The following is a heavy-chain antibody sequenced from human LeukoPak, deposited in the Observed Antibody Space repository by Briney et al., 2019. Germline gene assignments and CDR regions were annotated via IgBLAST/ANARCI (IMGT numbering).Heavy chain of an antibody. V-gene: IGHV1-69*05. CDR2: IIPIFGTA. CDR1: GGTFSSYA. Sequence: SVKVSCKASGGTFSSYAISWVRQAPGQGLEWMGGIIPIFGTANYAQKFQGRVTMTRDTSTSTVYMKLSSLRSGDTAVYYCARGILIAAAGTSCFDYWGQGTLVTVSS. CDR3: ARGILIAAAGTSCFDY. J-gene: IGHJ4*02. D-gene: IGHD6-13*01.